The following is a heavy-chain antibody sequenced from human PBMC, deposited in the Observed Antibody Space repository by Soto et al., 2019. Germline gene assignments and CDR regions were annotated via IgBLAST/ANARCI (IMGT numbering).Heavy chain of an antibody. CDR3: ARDTKWGSGRFNS. Sequence: QPGGSLRLSCVASGFTFSTSWMHWVRQAPGKGLVWVSRINSDGISTNYADYADSVKGRFTISRDNAENTLYLQMNSLRAEDTAVYYCARDTKWGSGRFNSWGQGTRVTVSS. V-gene: IGHV3-74*01. J-gene: IGHJ5*01. D-gene: IGHD3-10*01. CDR1: GFTFSTSW. CDR2: INSDGIST.